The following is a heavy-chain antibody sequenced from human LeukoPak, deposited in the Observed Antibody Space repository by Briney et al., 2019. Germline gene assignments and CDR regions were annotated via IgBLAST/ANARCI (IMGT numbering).Heavy chain of an antibody. CDR1: GFTFSIYG. J-gene: IGHJ4*02. CDR2: ISSSGSNS. D-gene: IGHD3-16*02. Sequence: GGSLRLSCAASGFTFSIYGISWVRPAPGKGLEWVSYISSSGSNSYHADSVKGRFSISRDNSKNSLYLQMNSLGAEDTAMYFCASGYRSGPICAWGQGTLVTVSS. CDR3: ASGYRSGPICA. V-gene: IGHV3-48*01.